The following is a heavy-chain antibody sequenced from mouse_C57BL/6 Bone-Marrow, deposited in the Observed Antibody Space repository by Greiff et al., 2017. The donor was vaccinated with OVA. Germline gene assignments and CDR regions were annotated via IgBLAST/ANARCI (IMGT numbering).Heavy chain of an antibody. CDR2: IYPGSGST. CDR3: ARKGPHYSNYEVDY. D-gene: IGHD2-5*01. V-gene: IGHV1-55*01. CDR1: GYTFTSYW. J-gene: IGHJ2*01. Sequence: QVQLQQPGAELVKPGASVKMSCKASGYTFTSYWITWVKQRPGQGLEWIGDIYPGSGSTNYNEKFKSKATLTVDTSSSTAYRQLSSLTSEDSAVYGGARKGPHYSNYEVDYWGQGTTLTVSS.